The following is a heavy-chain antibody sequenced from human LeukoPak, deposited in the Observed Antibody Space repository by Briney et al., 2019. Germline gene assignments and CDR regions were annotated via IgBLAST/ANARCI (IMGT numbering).Heavy chain of an antibody. V-gene: IGHV3-7*03. D-gene: IGHD3-3*01. CDR3: AREVFFQFDN. CDR1: GFTFSKYW. Sequence: GGSLRLSCAASGFTFSKYWMAWVRQAPGRGLEWVATIAASGNDREYEDALQGRFTISRDNARNSLSLQIDSLRAEDTAQYYCAREVFFQFDNWGQGALVTVSS. CDR2: IAASGNDR. J-gene: IGHJ4*02.